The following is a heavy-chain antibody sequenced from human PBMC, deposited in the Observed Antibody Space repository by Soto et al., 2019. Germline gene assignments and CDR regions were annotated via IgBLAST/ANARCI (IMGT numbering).Heavy chain of an antibody. CDR1: GGSITSDY. CDR2: VYHTGRT. Sequence: SETLSLTCTVSGGSITSDYWSWIRQSPGKGLEWIGYVYHTGRTSYNPSLKSRVSISMDTSKNQFSLNLDSVTAADTAVYFCARDFAYFDSWGQGTLVTVSS. V-gene: IGHV4-59*01. D-gene: IGHD3-3*01. J-gene: IGHJ4*02. CDR3: ARDFAYFDS.